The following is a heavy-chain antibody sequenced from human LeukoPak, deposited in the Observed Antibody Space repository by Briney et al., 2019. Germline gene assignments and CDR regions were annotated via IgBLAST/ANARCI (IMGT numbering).Heavy chain of an antibody. D-gene: IGHD3-10*01. Sequence: NPSETLSLTCAVYGGSFSGYYWSWIRQPPGKGLEWIGEINHSGSTNYNPSLKSRVTISVDTSKNQFSLKLSTVTAADTAVYYRARGFGYYYGSGSYYHWGQGTLVTVAS. J-gene: IGHJ4*02. V-gene: IGHV4-34*01. CDR3: ARGFGYYYGSGSYYH. CDR1: GGSFSGYY. CDR2: INHSGST.